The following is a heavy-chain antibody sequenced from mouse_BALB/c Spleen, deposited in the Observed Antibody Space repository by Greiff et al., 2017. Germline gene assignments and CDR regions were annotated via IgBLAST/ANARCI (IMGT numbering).Heavy chain of an antibody. V-gene: IGHV5-9-4*01. CDR2: ISSGGSYT. Sequence: EVQGVESGGGLVKPGGSLKLSWAASGFTFSSYAMSWVRQSPEKRLEWVAEISSGGSYTYYPDTVTGRFTISRDNAKNTLYLEMSSPRSEDTAMYYCARDSSGYGFDYWGQGTTLTVSS. D-gene: IGHD3-1*01. J-gene: IGHJ2*01. CDR3: ARDSSGYGFDY. CDR1: GFTFSSYA.